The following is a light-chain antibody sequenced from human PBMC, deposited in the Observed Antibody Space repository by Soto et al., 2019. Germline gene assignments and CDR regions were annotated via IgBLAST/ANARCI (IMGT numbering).Light chain of an antibody. Sequence: QAVVTQEPSLTVSPGGTVTLTCASSTGAVTSGYYPTWFQQKPGQAPRALIYSTSNTHSWTPARFSGSLLGGKAALTLSGVQPEDEAEYYCLLYYGGAVVFGGGTKLTVL. CDR1: TGAVTSGYY. J-gene: IGLJ2*01. CDR3: LLYYGGAVV. CDR2: STS. V-gene: IGLV7-43*01.